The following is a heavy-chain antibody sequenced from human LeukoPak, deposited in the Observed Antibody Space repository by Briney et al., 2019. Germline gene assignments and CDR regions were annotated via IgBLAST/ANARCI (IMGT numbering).Heavy chain of an antibody. V-gene: IGHV1-18*01. CDR3: ARSGNTNWFDP. CDR1: GYTVTRSG. D-gene: IGHD3-10*01. J-gene: IGHJ5*02. CDR2: ISAYNGNT. Sequence: ASVKLSCKASGYTVTRSGISWVRRAPGQGLEWMGWISAYNGNTNYAQKLQGRVTMTTDTSTSTAYMKLRSLRSDDTAVYYCARSGNTNWFDPWGQGTLVTVSS.